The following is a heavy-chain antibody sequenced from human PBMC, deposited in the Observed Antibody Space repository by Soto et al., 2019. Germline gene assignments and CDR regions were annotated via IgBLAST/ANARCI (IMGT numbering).Heavy chain of an antibody. CDR2: IYYSGST. Sequence: SVTCSVADGSSSSYYGSWIRQPPGKGLEWIGYIYYSGSTNYNPSLKSRVTISVDTSKNQFSLKLSSVTASDTAVYYCDRGPPLLPWGQGTLVTVS. V-gene: IGHV4-59*01. J-gene: IGHJ5*02. CDR3: DRGPPLLP. CDR1: DGSSSSYY. D-gene: IGHD2-15*01.